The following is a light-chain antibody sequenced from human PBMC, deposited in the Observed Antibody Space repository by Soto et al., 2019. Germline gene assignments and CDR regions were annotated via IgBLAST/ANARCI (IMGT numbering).Light chain of an antibody. CDR1: SSDVGGYNL. V-gene: IGLV2-14*03. CDR3: SSYTSSYTYV. Sequence: QSALTQPASVSGSPGQSVTISCAGTSSDVGGYNLVSWYQQHPGKAPQLMIYDVSSRPSGVSNRFSGSKSGNTASLTISGLQAEDEADYYCSSYTSSYTYVFGTGTKVTVL. J-gene: IGLJ1*01. CDR2: DVS.